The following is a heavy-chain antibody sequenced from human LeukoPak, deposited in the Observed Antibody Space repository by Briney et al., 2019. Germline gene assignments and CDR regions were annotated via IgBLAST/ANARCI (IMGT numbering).Heavy chain of an antibody. D-gene: IGHD1-26*01. J-gene: IGHJ4*02. CDR3: ALSGSYLNCRYDY. Sequence: SETLSLTCTVSGGSISSGGYYWSWIRQHPGKGLEWIGYIYYSGSTYYNPSLKSRVTISVDTSKNQFSLKLSSVTAADTAVYYCALSGSYLNCRYDYWGQGTLVTVSS. V-gene: IGHV4-31*03. CDR2: IYYSGST. CDR1: GGSISSGGYY.